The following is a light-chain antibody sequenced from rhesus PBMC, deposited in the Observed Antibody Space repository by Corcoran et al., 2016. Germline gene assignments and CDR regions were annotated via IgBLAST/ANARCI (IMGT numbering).Light chain of an antibody. V-gene: IGKV1-22*01. Sequence: DIQMTQSPSPLSASVGDTVTITCRASQGISSWLAWYQQKPGKAPKLLIYKAARLQSGVPSRFSGRGSGTDFTLTISSLQSEDFATYYCQQYSSRPLTFGGGAKVELK. J-gene: IGKJ4*01. CDR2: KAA. CDR1: QGISSW. CDR3: QQYSSRPLT.